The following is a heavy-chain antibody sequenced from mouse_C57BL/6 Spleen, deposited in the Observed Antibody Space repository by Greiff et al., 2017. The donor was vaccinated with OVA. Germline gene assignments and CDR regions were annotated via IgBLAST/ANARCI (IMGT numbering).Heavy chain of an antibody. D-gene: IGHD3-2*01. V-gene: IGHV1-80*01. CDR1: GYAFSSSW. Sequence: VQLQPSWAELVKPGASVQLSCTASGYAFSSSWMNWVQQRPGKGLAWIGQIYPGDGDTNYNGKFKGKSTLPAYKSSSTAYMQLSSQTSEDAAVYFCETDSSAWFAYWGQGTLVTVSA. CDR3: ETDSSAWFAY. CDR2: IYPGDGDT. J-gene: IGHJ3*01.